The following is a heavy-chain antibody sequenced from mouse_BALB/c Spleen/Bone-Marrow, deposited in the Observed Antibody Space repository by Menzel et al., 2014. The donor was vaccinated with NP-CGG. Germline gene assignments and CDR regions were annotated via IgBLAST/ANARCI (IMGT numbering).Heavy chain of an antibody. V-gene: IGHV6-6*02. Sequence: EVHVVESGGGLVQPGGSMKLSCVASGFTFSNYWMNWVRQSPEKGLEWVAEIRLKSNNYATHYAESVKGRFTISRDDSKSSVYLQMNNLRAEDTGIYYCTRGYYGSTTGAYAMDYWGQGTSVTVSS. CDR2: IRLKSNNYAT. CDR3: TRGYYGSTTGAYAMDY. J-gene: IGHJ4*01. CDR1: GFTFSNYW. D-gene: IGHD1-1*01.